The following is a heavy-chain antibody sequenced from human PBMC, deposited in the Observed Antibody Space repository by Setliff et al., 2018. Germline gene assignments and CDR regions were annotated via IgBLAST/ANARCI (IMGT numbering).Heavy chain of an antibody. J-gene: IGHJ4*02. CDR1: ADSISSSYDY. CDR3: ARSPITSCGVVLHPLDY. CDR2: IYNSGST. D-gene: IGHD3-3*01. V-gene: IGHV4-39*07. Sequence: PSETLSLTCNVSADSISSSYDYWAWIRQPPGKGLEWIGSIYNSGSTYYNPSLKSRVTISVDTSKNQFSLKLSSVTAADTAVYYCARSPITSCGVVLHPLDYWGQGTLVTVSS.